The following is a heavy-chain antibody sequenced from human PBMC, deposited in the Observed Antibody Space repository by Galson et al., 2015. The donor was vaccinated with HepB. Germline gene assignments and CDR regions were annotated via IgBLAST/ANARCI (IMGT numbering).Heavy chain of an antibody. V-gene: IGHV3-30*18. CDR1: GFTFSSYG. CDR2: ISYDGSNK. Sequence: SLRLSCAASGFTFSSYGMHWVRQAPGKGLEWVAVISYDGSNKYYADSVKGRFTISRDNSKNTLYLQMNSLRAEDTAVYYCAKDRVNYYDSSGYRYYYYYGMDVWGQGTTVTVSS. D-gene: IGHD3-22*01. J-gene: IGHJ6*02. CDR3: AKDRVNYYDSSGYRYYYYYGMDV.